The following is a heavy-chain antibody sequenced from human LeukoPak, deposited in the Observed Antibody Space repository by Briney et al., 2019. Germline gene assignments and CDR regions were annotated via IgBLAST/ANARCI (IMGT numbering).Heavy chain of an antibody. J-gene: IGHJ6*03. V-gene: IGHV1-69*13. CDR3: ARDSYSGSYPYYYYYMDV. CDR1: GGTFSSYA. CDR2: IIPIFGTA. Sequence: ASVKVSCKASGGTFSSYAISWVRQAPGQGLEWMGGIIPIFGTANYAQKFQGRVTITADESTSTAYMELSSLRSEDTAVYYCARDSYSGSYPYYYYYMDVWGKGTTVTVSS. D-gene: IGHD1-26*01.